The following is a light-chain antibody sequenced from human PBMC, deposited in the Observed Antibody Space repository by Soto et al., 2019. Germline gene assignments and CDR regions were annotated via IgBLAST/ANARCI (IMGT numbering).Light chain of an antibody. CDR1: QSVSSK. CDR2: AAS. CDR3: QHRSNWPPWT. V-gene: IGKV3-11*01. J-gene: IGKJ1*01. Sequence: EIVMTQSPATLSVSPGERTTLSCRASQSVSSKLAWYQQKPGQAPRLLIYAASNRATGIPARFSGTGSGTDFTLTISSLEPEDFAVYYCQHRSNWPPWTFGQGTKVDIK.